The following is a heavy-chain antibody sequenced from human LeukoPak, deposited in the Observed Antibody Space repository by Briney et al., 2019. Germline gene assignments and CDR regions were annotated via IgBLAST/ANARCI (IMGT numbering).Heavy chain of an antibody. Sequence: PGGTLRLSCAASGFTFSSYGMSWVRQAPGKGLEWVSGISGTGENTYYADSVKGRFAISRDNSKNTLYLQMNSLRAEDTAVYYCAKVDPMGAHRPFDYWGQGTLVTVSS. V-gene: IGHV3-23*01. D-gene: IGHD1-26*01. CDR2: ISGTGENT. J-gene: IGHJ4*02. CDR3: AKVDPMGAHRPFDY. CDR1: GFTFSSYG.